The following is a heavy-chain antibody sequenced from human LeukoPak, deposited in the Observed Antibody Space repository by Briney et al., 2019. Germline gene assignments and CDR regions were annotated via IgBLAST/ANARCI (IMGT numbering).Heavy chain of an antibody. J-gene: IGHJ4*02. CDR3: GRREFCSSTSCYGGNDY. Sequence: EASVKVSCKVSGGPFSNYAIAWVRQAPGQGLEWMGGFMPIFGAPMYAQSFQGRVTITADESTATAYMELSSLRFDDTAVYYCGRREFCSSTSCYGGNDYXXXGTLVTVSS. V-gene: IGHV1-69*13. CDR2: FMPIFGAP. D-gene: IGHD2-2*01. CDR1: GGPFSNYA.